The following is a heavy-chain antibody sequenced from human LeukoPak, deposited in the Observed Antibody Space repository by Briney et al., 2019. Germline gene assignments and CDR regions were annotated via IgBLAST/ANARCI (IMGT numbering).Heavy chain of an antibody. CDR1: GFTFSNFA. CDR2: ISYDGSIK. CDR3: AKSYDNGWYVCDY. V-gene: IGHV3-30*09. Sequence: GESLRLSCAASGFTFSNFAMNWVRQAPGKGLEWVAFISYDGSIKSYADSVKGRFAVSRDNSKNTLYLQMNSLRPEDTAFYYCAKSYDNGWYVCDYWGQGTLVTVSS. D-gene: IGHD6-19*01. J-gene: IGHJ4*02.